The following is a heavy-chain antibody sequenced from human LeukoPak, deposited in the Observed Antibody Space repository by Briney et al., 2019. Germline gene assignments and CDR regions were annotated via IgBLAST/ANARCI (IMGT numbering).Heavy chain of an antibody. Sequence: PSETLSLTCTVSGGSISNYYWSWIRESLGKGLVWMGYIYYSRSTNYTPSLRSRVSISIVTSKKQFSLKVTSVTAADTAVYYCASIDPSHNGYYFDYWGQETLVTIPS. CDR2: IYYSRST. J-gene: IGHJ4*02. CDR3: ASIDPSHNGYYFDY. D-gene: IGHD2-8*01. V-gene: IGHV4-59*08. CDR1: GGSISNYY.